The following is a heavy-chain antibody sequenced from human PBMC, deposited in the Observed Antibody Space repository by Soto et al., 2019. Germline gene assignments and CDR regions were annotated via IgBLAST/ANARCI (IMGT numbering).Heavy chain of an antibody. CDR2: INPNSGGT. D-gene: IGHD3-22*01. CDR1: GYTFTGYY. V-gene: IGHV1-2*02. CDR3: ARGKRSYITMIVVAYAFDI. J-gene: IGHJ3*02. Sequence: ASVKVSCKASGYTFTGYYMHWVRQAPGQGLEGMGWINPNSGGTNYEQKFQGRVTMTRDTSISTAYMELSRLRSDDTAVYYCARGKRSYITMIVVAYAFDIWGQGTMVTVSS.